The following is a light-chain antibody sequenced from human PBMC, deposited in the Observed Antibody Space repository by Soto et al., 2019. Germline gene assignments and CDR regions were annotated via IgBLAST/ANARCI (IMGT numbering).Light chain of an antibody. Sequence: EVVMTQSPATLSVSPGERVTLSCRASQSLSSSHLAWYQQKPGQAPRLLIYATSTRATGFPARFSGSGSGTEFTLTISRPQSEDSAVYYCQQYGNWPLTFGGGTKVEIK. CDR2: ATS. J-gene: IGKJ4*01. CDR1: QSLSSSH. CDR3: QQYGNWPLT. V-gene: IGKV3-15*01.